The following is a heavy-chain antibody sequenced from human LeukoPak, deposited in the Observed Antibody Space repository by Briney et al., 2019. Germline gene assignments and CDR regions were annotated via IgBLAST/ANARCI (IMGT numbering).Heavy chain of an antibody. J-gene: IGHJ3*02. D-gene: IGHD3-22*01. CDR3: ARVGHGSGYFLDAFDI. CDR2: IYSGGST. CDR1: GFTVSSNY. Sequence: GGSLRLSCAASGFTVSSNYMSWVRQAPGKGLEWVSVIYSGGSTYYADSVKGRFTISRDNSKNTLYLQMNSLRAEDTAVYYCARVGHGSGYFLDAFDIWGQGTMVTVSS. V-gene: IGHV3-53*01.